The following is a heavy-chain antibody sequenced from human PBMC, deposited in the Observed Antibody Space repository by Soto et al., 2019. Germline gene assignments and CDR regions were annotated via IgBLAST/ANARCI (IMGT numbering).Heavy chain of an antibody. V-gene: IGHV4-4*07. CDR2: VYTSGTT. Sequence: QVQLQESGPGLVKPSETLSLTCSVSGDGSISSNYWSWIRQPAGKGLEWIGRVYTSGTTKYNPSLKSRVTTSIDTSKNQFSLKLSSVTAADTAVYYCAKGPYCGGDCFFASWGPGTLVTVSS. J-gene: IGHJ5*01. CDR3: AKGPYCGGDCFFAS. CDR1: GDGSISSNY. D-gene: IGHD2-21*01.